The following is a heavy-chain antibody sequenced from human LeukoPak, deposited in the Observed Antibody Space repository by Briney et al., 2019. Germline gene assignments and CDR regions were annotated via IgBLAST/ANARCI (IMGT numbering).Heavy chain of an antibody. CDR2: IYCSGST. V-gene: IGHV4-59*08. CDR3: ARHGPYDYFDY. J-gene: IGHJ4*02. CDR1: GGSISSYY. Sequence: SETLSLTCTVSGGSISSYYWSWIRQPPGKGLEWIGYIYCSGSTNYNPSLKSRVTISVDTSKNQFSLKLSSVTAADTAVYYCARHGPYDYFDYWGQGTLVTVPS.